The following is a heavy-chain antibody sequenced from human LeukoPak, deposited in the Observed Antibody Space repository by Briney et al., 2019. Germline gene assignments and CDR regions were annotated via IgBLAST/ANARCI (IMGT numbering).Heavy chain of an antibody. J-gene: IGHJ4*02. CDR1: GGSIKSNNW. D-gene: IGHD3-9*01. CDR2: IHHAGTS. Sequence: SETLSLTCAVSGGSIKSNNWWSWVRQPPGKGLEWIGEIHHAGTSNYNPSLKSRVSISVDKSKNQFSLKLSSMTAAGTAVYYCARDSGATGFWGQGILVTVSS. CDR3: ARDSGATGF. V-gene: IGHV4-4*02.